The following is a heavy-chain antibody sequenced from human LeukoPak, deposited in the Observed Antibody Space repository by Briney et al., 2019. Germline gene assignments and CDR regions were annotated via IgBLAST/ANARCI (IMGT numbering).Heavy chain of an antibody. CDR3: ARHVEGIGNFDY. CDR2: IYYSGST. D-gene: IGHD3-10*01. V-gene: IGHV4-39*01. CDR1: GGSISSSSYY. Sequence: SETLSLTCTVSGGSISSSSYYWGWIRQPPGKGLEWIGSIYYSGSTYYNPSLKSRVTISVDTPKNQFSLKLSSVTAADTAVYYCARHVEGIGNFDYWGQGTLVTVSS. J-gene: IGHJ4*02.